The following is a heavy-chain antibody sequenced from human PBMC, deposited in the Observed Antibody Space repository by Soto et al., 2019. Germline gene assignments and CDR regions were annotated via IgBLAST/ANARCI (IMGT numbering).Heavy chain of an antibody. V-gene: IGHV1-8*01. D-gene: IGHD3-16*01. J-gene: IGHJ6*02. CDR1: GYTFSDFD. CDR2: MNAKSGDT. Sequence: DLEQSGAEVKRPGASVKVSCKASGYTFSDFDINWLRQASGQGPEWMGWMNAKSGDTSFAQRFQGKFNMTWDTSLSTAYMEVGSLTSDDTAMYYCARGNPFNYAGFDVWGQGTTVAVSS. CDR3: ARGNPFNYAGFDV.